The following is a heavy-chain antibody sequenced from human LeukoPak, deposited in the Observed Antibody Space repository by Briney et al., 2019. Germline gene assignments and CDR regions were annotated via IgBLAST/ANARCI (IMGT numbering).Heavy chain of an antibody. CDR2: IYYSGST. Sequence: SETLSLTCTVSGGSISSSSYYWGWIRQPPGKGLEWIGYIYYSGSTNYNPSLKGRVTISVDTSKNQFSLKLSSVTAADTAVYYCARESASFYASDIWGQGTLVTVSS. D-gene: IGHD6-25*01. V-gene: IGHV4-61*01. CDR1: GGSISSSSYY. CDR3: ARESASFYASDI. J-gene: IGHJ3*02.